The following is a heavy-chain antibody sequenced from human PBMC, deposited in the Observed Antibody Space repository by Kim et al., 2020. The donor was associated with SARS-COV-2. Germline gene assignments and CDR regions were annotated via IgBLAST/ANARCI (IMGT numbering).Heavy chain of an antibody. Sequence: ASVKVSCKASGYTFYTFSLYWLRQAPGQRFEWMGWINGGNGNTRYSQNFQGRVIFTRDTSATTAYMELTSLTFKDTAVYYCAREGSGSYNWLDPWGQGTL. J-gene: IGHJ5*02. CDR3: AREGSGSYNWLDP. D-gene: IGHD3-10*01. CDR1: GYTFYTFS. V-gene: IGHV1-3*01. CDR2: INGGNGNT.